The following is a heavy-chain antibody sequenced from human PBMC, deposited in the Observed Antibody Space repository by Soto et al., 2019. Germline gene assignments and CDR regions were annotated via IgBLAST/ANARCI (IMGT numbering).Heavy chain of an antibody. CDR2: ISAYNGNT. CDR3: ASQLTGDAFDI. Sequence: ASVKVSCKASGYTFTSYGISWVRQAPGQGLEWMGWISAYNGNTNYAQKLQGSVTMTTDTSTSTASMELRSLRSDDTAVYYCASQLTGDAFDIWGQGTMVTVSS. J-gene: IGHJ3*02. V-gene: IGHV1-18*01. D-gene: IGHD7-27*01. CDR1: GYTFTSYG.